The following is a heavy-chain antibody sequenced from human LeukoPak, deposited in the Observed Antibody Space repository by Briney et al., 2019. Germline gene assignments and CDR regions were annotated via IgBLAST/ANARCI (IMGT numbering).Heavy chain of an antibody. Sequence: SETLSLTCAVSSGSISSTSYYWAWIRQPPGKGLEWIGTIYYSGSTYHNLSLKSRVTLSVDTSRNQFSLRLSSVDAADTAVYYCAKAGVRYFDSSGLYAFDFWGQGTTVTVSS. CDR2: IYYSGST. V-gene: IGHV4-39*01. J-gene: IGHJ3*01. CDR1: SGSISSTSYY. D-gene: IGHD3-22*01. CDR3: AKAGVRYFDSSGLYAFDF.